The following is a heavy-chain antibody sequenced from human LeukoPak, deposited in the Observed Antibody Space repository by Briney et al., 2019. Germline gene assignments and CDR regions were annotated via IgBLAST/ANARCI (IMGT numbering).Heavy chain of an antibody. J-gene: IGHJ4*02. Sequence: NPSETLSLTCAVSGGPFSGYFWSWIRQSSGKGLEWIGEIHNSGTTNYNPSLNSRVTISEDTSKNRFYLNLSSVTAADTAVYYCARRYYYNLGSFPFDFWGQGTLVTVSS. D-gene: IGHD3-10*01. CDR3: ARRYYYNLGSFPFDF. CDR2: IHNSGTT. V-gene: IGHV4-34*01. CDR1: GGPFSGYF.